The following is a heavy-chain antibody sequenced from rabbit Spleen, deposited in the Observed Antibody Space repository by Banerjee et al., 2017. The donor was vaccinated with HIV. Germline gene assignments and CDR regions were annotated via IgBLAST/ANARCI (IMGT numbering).Heavy chain of an antibody. CDR1: GFDFSRYY. D-gene: IGHD7-1*01. J-gene: IGHJ6*01. CDR2: IDPIFGIG. V-gene: IGHV1S43*01. Sequence: QQQLEESGGGLVKPGGTLTLTCKASGFDFSRYYMSWVRQAPGKGLEWIGDIDPIFGIGVYASWVNGRFPISSHNAQNTLYLQLSSLTATDTATYFCARDTGTSFSTYGMDLWGQGTLVTVS. CDR3: ARDTGTSFSTYGMDL.